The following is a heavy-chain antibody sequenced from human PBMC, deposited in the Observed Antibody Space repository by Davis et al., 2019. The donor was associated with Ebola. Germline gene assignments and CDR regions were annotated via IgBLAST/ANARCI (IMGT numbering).Heavy chain of an antibody. CDR3: ARAVRYPVVVSRSSRKYYFDY. D-gene: IGHD2-2*01. Sequence: AASVKVSCKASGYTFTSYDINWVRKATGQGLEWMGWINPNSGNTGYAKKFQGRVTMTRNTSISTAYMELSSLRSEDTAVYYCARAVRYPVVVSRSSRKYYFDYWGQGTLVTVSS. CDR2: INPNSGNT. CDR1: GYTFTSYD. J-gene: IGHJ4*02. V-gene: IGHV1-8*01.